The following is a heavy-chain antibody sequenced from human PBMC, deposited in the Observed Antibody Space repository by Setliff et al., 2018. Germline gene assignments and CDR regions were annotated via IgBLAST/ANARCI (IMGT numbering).Heavy chain of an antibody. V-gene: IGHV4-39*01. J-gene: IGHJ4*02. CDR1: GGSISGSHYY. Sequence: PSETLSLTCRVSGGSISGSHYYWVWMRQPPGKRLEWIGLIQGTGDTNYNTSLQSRATISIDTSKNQISLKITSVTAADTALNSCAGTPARGTTWLSPFDYWGQGIQVTVSS. D-gene: IGHD3-9*01. CDR2: IQGTGDT. CDR3: AGTPARGTTWLSPFDY.